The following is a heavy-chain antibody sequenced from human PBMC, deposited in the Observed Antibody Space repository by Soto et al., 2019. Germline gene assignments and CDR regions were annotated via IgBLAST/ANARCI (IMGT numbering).Heavy chain of an antibody. CDR1: GGSISSGGYY. CDR2: IYYSGST. Sequence: SETLSLTCTVSGGSISSGGYYWSWIRQHPGKGLEWIGYIYYSGSTYYNPSLKSRVTISVDTSKNQFSLKLSSVTAADTAVYYCAREPAGTQYNWFDPWGQGTLVTVSS. V-gene: IGHV4-31*03. D-gene: IGHD1-1*01. J-gene: IGHJ5*02. CDR3: AREPAGTQYNWFDP.